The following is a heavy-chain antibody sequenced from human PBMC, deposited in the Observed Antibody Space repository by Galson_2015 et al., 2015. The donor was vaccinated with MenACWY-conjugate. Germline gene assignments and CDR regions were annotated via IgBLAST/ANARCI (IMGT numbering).Heavy chain of an antibody. CDR1: GDSISNRDYY. CDR3: ATRRPRDIGGAFDI. V-gene: IGHV4-39*01. CDR2: IHYSGGT. D-gene: IGHD2-15*01. J-gene: IGHJ3*02. Sequence: ETLSLACTVSGDSISNRDYYWGWIRQPPGKGLQWIGNIHYSGGTYYNPSLKSRVTISVDTSKSQFSLRLRSVTAADTAAYYCATRRPRDIGGAFDIWGQGTMVTVSS.